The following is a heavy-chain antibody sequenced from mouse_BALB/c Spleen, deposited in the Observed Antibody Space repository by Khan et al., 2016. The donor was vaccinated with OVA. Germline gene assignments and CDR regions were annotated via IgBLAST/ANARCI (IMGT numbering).Heavy chain of an antibody. V-gene: IGHV5-6*01. J-gene: IGHJ3*01. CDR1: GFTFSTYG. CDR3: ARLAYYYNSEGFAY. CDR2: ISSGGNYT. Sequence: EVQRVESGGDLVKTGGSLKLSCAASGFTFSTYGMSWVRQTPDKRLEWVATISSGGNYTYYIDSVKGRFTISRDNAKNILYLQMTSLRSEDTAMYYCARLAYYYNSEGFAYWGQGTLVTVSA. D-gene: IGHD1-1*01.